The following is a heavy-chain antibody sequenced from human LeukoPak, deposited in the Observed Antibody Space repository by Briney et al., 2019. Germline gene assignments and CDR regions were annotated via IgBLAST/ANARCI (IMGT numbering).Heavy chain of an antibody. Sequence: ASVKVSCKASGYTFTSYAMHWVRQAPGQRLEWMGWINAGNGDTKYSQKFQGRVTITRDTSASTAYMGLSSLRSEGTAVYYCARSSGYYYYFDYWGQGTLVTVSS. CDR2: INAGNGDT. D-gene: IGHD3-22*01. V-gene: IGHV1-3*01. CDR1: GYTFTSYA. CDR3: ARSSGYYYYFDY. J-gene: IGHJ4*02.